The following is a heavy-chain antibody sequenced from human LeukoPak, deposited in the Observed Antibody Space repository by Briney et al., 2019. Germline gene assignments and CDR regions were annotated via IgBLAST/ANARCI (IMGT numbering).Heavy chain of an antibody. Sequence: PSETLSLTCAVYGGSFSGYYWSWIRQPPGKGLEWIGEINHSGSTNYNPSLKSRVTISVDTSKNQFSLKLSSVTAADTAVYYCARGLIITMVRGVIGYYYGMDVWGQGTTVTGSS. CDR1: GGSFSGYY. D-gene: IGHD3-10*01. CDR3: ARGLIITMVRGVIGYYYGMDV. J-gene: IGHJ6*02. CDR2: INHSGST. V-gene: IGHV4-34*01.